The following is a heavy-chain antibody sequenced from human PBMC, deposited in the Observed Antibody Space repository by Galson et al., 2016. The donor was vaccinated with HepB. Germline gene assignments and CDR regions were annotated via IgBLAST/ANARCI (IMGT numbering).Heavy chain of an antibody. CDR2: ITPIFGAP. J-gene: IGHJ4*02. CDR3: ARGTAGQGGKDY. V-gene: IGHV1-69*13. D-gene: IGHD3-16*01. Sequence: SGAEVKKPGASMKVSCKPSGGTFNNFAISWVRQAPGQGLEWMGGITPIFGAPNYADTFHGRLTLTVDESATTAYMELSSLRSDDTAIYYCARGTAGQGGKDYWGQGTQVSVSS. CDR1: GGTFNNFA.